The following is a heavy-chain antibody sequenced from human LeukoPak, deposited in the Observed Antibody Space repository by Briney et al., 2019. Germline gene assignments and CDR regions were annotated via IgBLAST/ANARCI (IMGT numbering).Heavy chain of an antibody. V-gene: IGHV3-15*01. CDR3: TTGPPGLELPLY. CDR1: GFIFSKAW. J-gene: IGHJ4*02. Sequence: SGGSLRLSCAASGFIFSKAWMSWVRQAPGKGLEWVGRINTKTDGETTDYATPVKGRFTISRDDSKNTLYLQINSLKTEDTSLYYCTTGPPGLELPLYWGQGTLVSVSS. D-gene: IGHD1-7*01. CDR2: INTKTDGETT.